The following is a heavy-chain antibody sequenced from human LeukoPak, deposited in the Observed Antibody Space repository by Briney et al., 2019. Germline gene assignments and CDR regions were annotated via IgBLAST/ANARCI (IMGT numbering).Heavy chain of an antibody. CDR3: AVDPALGGGRYFFHH. Sequence: ASVKVSCRAAGYTFTSYYMHRVRQAPGQGLEWMGIINPSGGSTSYAQKFQGRVTMTRDTSTSTVYMELSSLRSEDTAVYYCAVDPALGGGRYFFHHWAQGPLVTVSS. D-gene: IGHD3-16*01. V-gene: IGHV1-46*01. CDR1: GYTFTSYY. CDR2: INPSGGST. J-gene: IGHJ1*01.